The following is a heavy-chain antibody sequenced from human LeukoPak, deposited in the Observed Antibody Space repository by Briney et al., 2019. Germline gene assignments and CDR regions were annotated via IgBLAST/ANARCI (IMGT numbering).Heavy chain of an antibody. CDR1: GYTFTGYY. J-gene: IGHJ4*02. Sequence: EASVKVSCKASGYTFTGYYMHWVRQAPGQGLEWMGWINPNSGGTNYAQKFQGRVTMTRDTSISTAYMELSGLRSDDTAVYYCASDGAYYGSGSYYYYFDYWGQGTLVTVSS. CDR3: ASDGAYYGSGSYYYYFDY. V-gene: IGHV1-2*02. CDR2: INPNSGGT. D-gene: IGHD3-10*01.